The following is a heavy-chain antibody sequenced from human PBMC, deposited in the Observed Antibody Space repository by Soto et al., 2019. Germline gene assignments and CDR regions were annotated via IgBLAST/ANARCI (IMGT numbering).Heavy chain of an antibody. CDR1: GGSFSGYY. J-gene: IGHJ5*02. CDR3: ARGRRIPHLLKGPRTNWFDP. V-gene: IGHV4-34*01. CDR2: INHSGST. D-gene: IGHD1-1*01. Sequence: SETLSLTCAVYGGSFSGYYWSWIRQPPGKGLEWIGEINHSGSTNYNPSLKSRVTISVDTSKNQFSLKLSSVTAADTAVYYCARGRRIPHLLKGPRTNWFDPWGQGPLVTVSS.